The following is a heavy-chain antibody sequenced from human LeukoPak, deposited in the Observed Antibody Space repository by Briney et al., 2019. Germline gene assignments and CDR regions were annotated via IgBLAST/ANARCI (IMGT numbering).Heavy chain of an antibody. CDR3: ARTPSGYDVLDYFDS. J-gene: IGHJ4*02. Sequence: PSDTLSLICPVSGRSISSYYWSWIRQPPGKGMECIGYIYFSGSTNYNPSLKSRVTISVDTSKAKFSLKLSSVTAADTAVYYCARTPSGYDVLDYFDSWGQGTLVTVSS. V-gene: IGHV4-59*07. CDR1: GRSISSYY. D-gene: IGHD5-12*01. CDR2: IYFSGST.